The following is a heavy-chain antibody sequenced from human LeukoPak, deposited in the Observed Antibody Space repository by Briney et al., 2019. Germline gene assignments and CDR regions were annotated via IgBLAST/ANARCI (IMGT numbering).Heavy chain of an antibody. CDR1: GGSISSYY. Sequence: SPSETLSLTCTVSGGSISSYYWSWIRQPPGKGLEWIGSMFHSGRPNYNPSLRRRVTISVDTSKNQFSLKLSSVTATDTGVYYCARNSLGDDYATGWFYYYMDVWGKGTTVTVSS. D-gene: IGHD3-10*01. V-gene: IGHV4-59*01. J-gene: IGHJ6*03. CDR2: MFHSGRP. CDR3: ARNSLGDDYATGWFYYYMDV.